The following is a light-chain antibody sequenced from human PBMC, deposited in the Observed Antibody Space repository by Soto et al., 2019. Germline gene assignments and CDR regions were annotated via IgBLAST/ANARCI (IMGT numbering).Light chain of an antibody. Sequence: QSALTQPASVSGSPGQSITISCTGTSSDVGGYNYVSWYQQHPGKAPKLMMYGVSNRPSGVSNRFSGSKSGNTASLTISGLQAEDDADYYCSSYTSSSTLYVFGTGTKLTVL. CDR2: GVS. V-gene: IGLV2-14*01. CDR1: SSDVGGYNY. J-gene: IGLJ1*01. CDR3: SSYTSSSTLYV.